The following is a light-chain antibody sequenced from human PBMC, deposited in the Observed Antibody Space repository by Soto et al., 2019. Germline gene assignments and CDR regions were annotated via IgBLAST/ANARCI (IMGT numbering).Light chain of an antibody. CDR2: AAS. CDR3: QQSYSTPWT. CDR1: QSISSY. J-gene: IGKJ1*01. V-gene: IGKV1-39*01. Sequence: DIQMTQSPSSLSASVGDKVTITCRESQSISSYLNWYQQKPGKAPKLLIYAASSLQSGVPSRFSGSGSGTDFFLTISSLQPEDFATYYCQQSYSTPWTFGQGTRWIS.